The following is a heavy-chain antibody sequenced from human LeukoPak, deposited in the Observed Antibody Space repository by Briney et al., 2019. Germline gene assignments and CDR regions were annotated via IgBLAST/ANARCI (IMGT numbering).Heavy chain of an antibody. J-gene: IGHJ4*02. CDR1: GFTFSSYS. CDR2: IRSRRSYI. CDR3: AVSKKGARDY. Sequence: GGSLRLSCAASGFTFSSYSMNWVRQAPGKGREWVSSIRSRRSYIYYPDSVKGHYTITRDNDKNSLYLEKNSLRAEGTGVYYCAVSKKGARDYWGQGTLVTVSS. V-gene: IGHV3-21*01.